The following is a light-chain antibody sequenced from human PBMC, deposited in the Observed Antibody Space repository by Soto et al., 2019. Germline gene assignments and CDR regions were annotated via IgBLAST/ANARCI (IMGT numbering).Light chain of an antibody. Sequence: DVEMTQSPLSLPVSLGQPASISCRSSQSLVHSDGNTYVNWFQQRPGQSPRRLISRASRRDSGVPDRFSGVGSGTDFTLKISRVETEDVAVYYCMQGTHWPWTLGQGTKVEIK. CDR3: MQGTHWPWT. CDR2: RAS. CDR1: QSLVHSDGNTY. V-gene: IGKV2-30*02. J-gene: IGKJ1*01.